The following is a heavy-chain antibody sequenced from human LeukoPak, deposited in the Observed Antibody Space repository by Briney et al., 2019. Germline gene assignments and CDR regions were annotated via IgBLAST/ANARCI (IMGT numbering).Heavy chain of an antibody. D-gene: IGHD2-2*01. CDR1: GFTLSDYY. Sequence: GGSLRLSCAASGFTLSDYYMSWIRQAPGKGLEWVSYISSSSSYTNYADSVKGRFTISRDNAKTSLYLQMNSLRAEDTAVYYCASHDGYCSSTSCRPSWGQGTMVTVSS. J-gene: IGHJ3*01. CDR3: ASHDGYCSSTSCRPS. V-gene: IGHV3-11*06. CDR2: ISSSSSYT.